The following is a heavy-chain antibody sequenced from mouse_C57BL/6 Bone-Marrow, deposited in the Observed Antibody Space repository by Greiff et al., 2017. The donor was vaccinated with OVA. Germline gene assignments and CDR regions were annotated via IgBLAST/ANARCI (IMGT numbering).Heavy chain of an antibody. Sequence: EVQRVESGGDLVKPGGSLKLSCAASGFTFSSYGMSWVRQTPDKRLEWVATISSGGSYTYYPDSVKGRFTISRDNAKNTLYLQMSSLKSEDTAMYYCARRYDYDDWYFDVWGTGTTVTVSS. J-gene: IGHJ1*03. CDR3: ARRYDYDDWYFDV. D-gene: IGHD2-4*01. CDR2: ISSGGSYT. V-gene: IGHV5-6*01. CDR1: GFTFSSYG.